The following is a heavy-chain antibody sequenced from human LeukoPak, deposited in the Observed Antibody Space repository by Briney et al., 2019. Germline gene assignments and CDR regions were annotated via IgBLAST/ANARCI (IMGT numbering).Heavy chain of an antibody. V-gene: IGHV4-34*01. D-gene: IGHD6-25*01. J-gene: IGHJ4*02. CDR1: GGSFSGYY. CDR2: INHSGST. Sequence: SETLSLTCAVYGGSFSGYYWSWIRQPPGKGLEWIGEINHSGSTNYNPSLKSRVTISVDTSKNQFSLKLSSVTAADTAVYYCARAFGPRSSGDFDYWGQGTLVTVSS. CDR3: ARAFGPRSSGDFDY.